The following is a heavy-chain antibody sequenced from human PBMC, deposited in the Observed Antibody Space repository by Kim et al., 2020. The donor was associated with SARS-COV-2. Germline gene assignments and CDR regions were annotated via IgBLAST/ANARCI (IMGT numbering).Heavy chain of an antibody. D-gene: IGHD5-12*01. Sequence: SETLSLTCTVSGGSISSSIYYWGWIHQPPGKGLDWIGSIYYSGSTYYNPSLKSRVTISVDTSKNQFSLKLSSVTAADTAVYYCARHAQRGYDEDYWGQGTLVTVSS. J-gene: IGHJ4*02. CDR3: ARHAQRGYDEDY. CDR2: IYYSGST. V-gene: IGHV4-39*01. CDR1: GGSISSSIYY.